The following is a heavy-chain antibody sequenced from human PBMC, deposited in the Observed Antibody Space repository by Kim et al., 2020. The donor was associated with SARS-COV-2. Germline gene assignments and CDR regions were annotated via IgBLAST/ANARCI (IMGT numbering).Heavy chain of an antibody. J-gene: IGHJ6*02. D-gene: IGHD5-18*01. CDR2: ISYDGSNK. CDR1: GFTFSSYG. V-gene: IGHV3-33*05. Sequence: GGSLRLSCAASGFTFSSYGMHWVRQAPGKGLEWVAVISYDGSNKYYADSVKGRFTISRDHSKNTLYLQLNSLRAEDTAVYYCARAPPLDTAMVRGFYYYGLDVWAQGPTVTVS. CDR3: ARAPPLDTAMVRGFYYYGLDV.